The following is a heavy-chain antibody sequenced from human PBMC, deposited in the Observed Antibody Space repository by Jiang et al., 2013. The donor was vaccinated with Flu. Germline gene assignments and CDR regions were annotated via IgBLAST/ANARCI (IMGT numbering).Heavy chain of an antibody. J-gene: IGHJ6*02. D-gene: IGHD6-13*01. CDR1: GFTFSSYG. V-gene: IGHV3-33*01. Sequence: VQLVESGGGVVQPGRSLRLSCAASGFTFSSYGMHWVRQAPGKGLEWVAVIWYDGSNKYYADSVKGRFTISRDNSKNTLYLQMNSLRAEDTAVYYCAREYSSSWYYYYYGMDVWGQGTTVTVSS. CDR2: IWYDGSNK. CDR3: AREYSSSWYYYYYGMDV.